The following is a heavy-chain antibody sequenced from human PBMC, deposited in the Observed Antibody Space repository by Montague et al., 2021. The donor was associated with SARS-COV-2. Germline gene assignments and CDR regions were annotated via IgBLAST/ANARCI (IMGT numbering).Heavy chain of an antibody. CDR2: IYDSGST. J-gene: IGHJ5*02. CDR3: VKGSGYP. D-gene: IGHD3-22*01. V-gene: IGHV4-61*01. CDR1: GDSVISDKYY. Sequence: SETLSPTCTVTGDSVISDKYYWSWIRRPPGKGLEWIGFIYDSGSTSYNPSLHSRVTITIDTSKNQFSLNLMSVTTADTAVYYCVKGSGYPWGQGTLVTVSS.